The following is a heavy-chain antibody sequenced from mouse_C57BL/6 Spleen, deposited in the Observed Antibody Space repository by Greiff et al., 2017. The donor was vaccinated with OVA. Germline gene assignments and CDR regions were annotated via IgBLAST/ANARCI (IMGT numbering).Heavy chain of an antibody. CDR3: ARSGDYGYEGYYFDY. D-gene: IGHD2-2*01. CDR2: IWTGGGT. V-gene: IGHV2-9-1*01. J-gene: IGHJ2*01. Sequence: QVQLQQSGPGLVAPSQSLSITCTVSGFSLTSYAISWVRQPPGKGLEWLGVIWTGGGTNYNSALKSRLSISKDNSKSQVFLKMNSLQTDDTARYYCARSGDYGYEGYYFDYWGQGTTLTVSS. CDR1: GFSLTSYA.